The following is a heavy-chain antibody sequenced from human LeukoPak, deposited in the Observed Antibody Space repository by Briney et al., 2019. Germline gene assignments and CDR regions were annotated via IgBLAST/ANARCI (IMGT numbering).Heavy chain of an antibody. Sequence: SETLSLTCAVYSGAFRGYSWSWIRQPPGKGLEWIGEINDSGSTKYNPSLKSRVTMSVDTSKNQFPLKLTSLTTADTAVYYCAGGTYYYDSGGNYQYYFDYWGQGTLVTVSS. CDR3: AGGTYYYDSGGNYQYYFDY. CDR2: INDSGST. J-gene: IGHJ4*02. CDR1: SGAFRGYS. D-gene: IGHD3-22*01. V-gene: IGHV4-34*01.